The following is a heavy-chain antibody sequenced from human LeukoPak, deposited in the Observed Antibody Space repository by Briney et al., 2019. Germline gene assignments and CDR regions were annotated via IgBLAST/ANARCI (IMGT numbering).Heavy chain of an antibody. J-gene: IGHJ4*02. CDR2: INSDGSST. D-gene: IGHD3-10*01. V-gene: IGHV3-74*01. CDR3: ARGHYYGSGSYLDY. Sequence: SGGSLRLSCAASGFTFSSYWMHWVRHAPGKGLVWVSRINSDGSSTIYADSVKGRFTISRDNAKNTLYLQMNSLRAEDTAVYYCARGHYYGSGSYLDYWGQGTLVTVSS. CDR1: GFTFSSYW.